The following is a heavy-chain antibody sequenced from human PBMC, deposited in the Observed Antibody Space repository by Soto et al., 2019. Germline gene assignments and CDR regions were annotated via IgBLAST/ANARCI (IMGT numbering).Heavy chain of an antibody. D-gene: IGHD2-15*01. V-gene: IGHV3-11*01. CDR3: ATGGGGRQFDY. J-gene: IGHJ4*02. Sequence: GGSLRLSCAASEFRFSDYFMSWIRQDPGKGLEWLAYISGSGDTTYHAASMKGRFTISRDNAKKSLSLQMNSLRAEDTAVYYCATGGGGRQFDYWGQGTLVTVSS. CDR2: ISGSGDTT. CDR1: EFRFSDYF.